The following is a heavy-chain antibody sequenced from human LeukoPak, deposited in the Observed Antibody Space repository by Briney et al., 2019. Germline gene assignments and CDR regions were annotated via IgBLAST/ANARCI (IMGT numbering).Heavy chain of an antibody. Sequence: GGSLRLSCAASGFTFSSYAMSWVRQAPGKGLEWVSAISGSGGSTYYADSVKGRFTISRDNAKNSLYLQMNSLRAEDTAVYYCARAPPRLTIPAAIPEYIWFDPWGQGTLVTVSS. CDR3: ARAPPRLTIPAAIPEYIWFDP. CDR2: ISGSGGST. D-gene: IGHD2-2*02. V-gene: IGHV3-23*01. CDR1: GFTFSSYA. J-gene: IGHJ5*02.